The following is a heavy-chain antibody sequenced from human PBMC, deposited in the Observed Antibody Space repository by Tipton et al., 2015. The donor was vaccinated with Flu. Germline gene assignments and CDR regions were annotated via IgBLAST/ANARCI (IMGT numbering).Heavy chain of an antibody. V-gene: IGHV3-21*01. CDR3: ARPNQSGSYIPSAFDI. Sequence: QLVQSGGGLVKPGGSLRLSCAASGFTFSSYSMNWVRQAPGKGLEWVSSISSSSYIYYADSVKGRFTISRDNAKNSPYLQMNSLRAEDTAVYYCARPNQSGSYIPSAFDIWGQGTMVTVSS. D-gene: IGHD1-26*01. CDR1: GFTFSSYS. J-gene: IGHJ3*02. CDR2: ISSSSYI.